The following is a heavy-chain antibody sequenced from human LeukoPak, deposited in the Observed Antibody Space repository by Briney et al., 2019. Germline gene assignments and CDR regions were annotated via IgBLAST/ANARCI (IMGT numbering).Heavy chain of an antibody. CDR3: ARSISDYYMDV. CDR2: IYHSGST. CDR1: GYSISSGYY. Sequence: SETLSLTCSFSGYSISSGYYWGWIRQPPGQGLEWIGNIYHSGSTYYNPSLKSRVTISVDTSKNQFSLKLSSVTAADTAVYYCARSISDYYMDVWGKGNTVTVSS. J-gene: IGHJ6*03. V-gene: IGHV4-38-2*01. D-gene: IGHD3-9*01.